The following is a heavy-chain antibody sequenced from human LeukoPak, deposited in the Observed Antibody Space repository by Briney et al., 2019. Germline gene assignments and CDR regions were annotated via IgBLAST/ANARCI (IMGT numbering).Heavy chain of an antibody. CDR2: ISGSSSDI. D-gene: IGHD3-22*01. Sequence: GGSLRLPCAGSAFTFSSYSMNWVRQAPGKGLEWVSSISGSSSDIYYADSVKGRFTISRDNAKKSLYLQMKSLGAEDTAIYYCARRGYYDYSGFDYWGQGTLVTVSS. CDR1: AFTFSSYS. V-gene: IGHV3-21*01. CDR3: ARRGYYDYSGFDY. J-gene: IGHJ4*02.